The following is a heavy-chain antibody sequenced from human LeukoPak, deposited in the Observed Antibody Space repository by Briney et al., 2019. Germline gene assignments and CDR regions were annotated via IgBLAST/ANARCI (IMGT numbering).Heavy chain of an antibody. Sequence: SETLSLTCAVYGGSFSIYYWSWIRQPPGKGLEWIGEINHSGSTNYNPSLKSRVTISVDTSKNQFSLKLSSVTAADTAVYYCARGSVNYCSSTSCSGAFDIWGQGTMVTVSS. D-gene: IGHD2-2*01. V-gene: IGHV4-34*01. CDR1: GGSFSIYY. CDR3: ARGSVNYCSSTSCSGAFDI. J-gene: IGHJ3*02. CDR2: INHSGST.